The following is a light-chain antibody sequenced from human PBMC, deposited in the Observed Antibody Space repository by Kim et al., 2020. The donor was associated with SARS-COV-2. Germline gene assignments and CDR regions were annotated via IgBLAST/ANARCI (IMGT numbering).Light chain of an antibody. V-gene: IGKV1-5*03. CDR3: QQYYTYWT. J-gene: IGKJ1*01. Sequence: DIQMTQSPSTLSASVGDRVTITCWASQSISKWLAWYQQKPGKAPKLLIYKASDLESAVPSRFSGTGSGTEFTLTISSLQTDDFATYYCQQYYTYWTFGQGTKVDIK. CDR2: KAS. CDR1: QSISKW.